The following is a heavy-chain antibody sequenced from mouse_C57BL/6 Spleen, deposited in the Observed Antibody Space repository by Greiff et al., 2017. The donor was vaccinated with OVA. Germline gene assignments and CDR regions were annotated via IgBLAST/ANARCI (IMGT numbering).Heavy chain of an antibody. J-gene: IGHJ1*03. CDR3: ARSSDDGRGFDD. CDR2: IYPSNGDT. V-gene: IGHV1-53*01. CDR1: GYTFTSYC. D-gene: IGHD2-3*01. Sequence: QVQLQQPGTELVKPGASVKLSCKASGYTFTSYCMHWVKQRPGQGLEWIGNIYPSNGDTYYNEKFKSKATLTVDKSSSTAYMQLSSLTSEDSAVYYCARSSDDGRGFDDWGKGTTVTVSS.